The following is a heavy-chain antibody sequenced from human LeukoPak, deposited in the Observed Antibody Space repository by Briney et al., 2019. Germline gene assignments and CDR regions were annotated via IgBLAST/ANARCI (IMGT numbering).Heavy chain of an antibody. D-gene: IGHD2-2*02. Sequence: PSQTLSLTCTASGGSTNNESYYWSWIRQAPGKGLEWIGFIFHTGITNYNPSLKSRVTISVDTSKNQFSLKLTSVTAADTAVYFCARDLFPINWFESWGQGTLVTVSS. CDR1: GGSTNNESYY. V-gene: IGHV4-61*01. CDR3: ARDLFPINWFES. CDR2: IFHTGIT. J-gene: IGHJ5*01.